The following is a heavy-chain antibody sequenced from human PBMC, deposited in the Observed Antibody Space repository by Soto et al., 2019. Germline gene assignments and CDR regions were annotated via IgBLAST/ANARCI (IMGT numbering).Heavy chain of an antibody. Sequence: QVQLVQSGAEVKKPGSSVKVSCKASGGTFGSYAISWVRQAPGQGLEWMGGIIPIFGTANYAQKFQGRVTITADESTSTAYMELSSLRSEDTAVYYCARVAAVAGPRGYYYYGMDVWGQGTTVTVSS. CDR2: IIPIFGTA. J-gene: IGHJ6*02. CDR1: GGTFGSYA. V-gene: IGHV1-69*01. CDR3: ARVAAVAGPRGYYYYGMDV. D-gene: IGHD6-19*01.